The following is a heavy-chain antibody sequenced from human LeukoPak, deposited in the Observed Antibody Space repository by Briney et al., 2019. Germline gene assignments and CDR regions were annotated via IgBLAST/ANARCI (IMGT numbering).Heavy chain of an antibody. CDR2: INHSGST. V-gene: IGHV4-34*01. CDR3: ARHSYPAYYDFWSAYIPVGFDY. J-gene: IGHJ4*02. CDR1: GGSFSGYY. Sequence: SETLSLTCAVYGGSFSGYYWRWIRQPPGEGLEWIGEINHSGSTNYNPSLKSRVTISVDTSKNQFSLKLSSVTAADTAVYYCARHSYPAYYDFWSAYIPVGFDYWGQGTLVTVSS. D-gene: IGHD3-3*01.